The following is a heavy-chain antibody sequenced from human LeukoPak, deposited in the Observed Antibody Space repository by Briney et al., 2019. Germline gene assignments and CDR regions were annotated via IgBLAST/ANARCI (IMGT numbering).Heavy chain of an antibody. CDR3: ARAQAYCGGDCYFDY. V-gene: IGHV1-69*13. Sequence: GASVKVSCKASGGTFSSYAISWVRQAPGQGLEWMGGIIPIFGTANYAQKFQGRVTITADESTSTAYMELSSLRSEDTAVYYCARAQAYCGGDCYFDYWGQGTLVTVSS. CDR2: IIPIFGTA. CDR1: GGTFSSYA. J-gene: IGHJ4*02. D-gene: IGHD2-21*01.